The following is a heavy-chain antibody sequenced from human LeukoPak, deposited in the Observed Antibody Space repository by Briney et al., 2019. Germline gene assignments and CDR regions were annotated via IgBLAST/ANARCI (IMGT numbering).Heavy chain of an antibody. J-gene: IGHJ4*02. CDR2: IKSKTDGGTT. Sequence: KTGGSLRLSCAASGFTFSSYAMSWVRQAPGKGLEWVGRIKSKTDGGTTDYAAPVKGRFTISRDDSKNTLYLQMNSLKTEDTAVYYCTTDRPAYGDLDYWGQGTLVTVSS. CDR1: GFTFSSYA. D-gene: IGHD4-17*01. CDR3: TTDRPAYGDLDY. V-gene: IGHV3-15*01.